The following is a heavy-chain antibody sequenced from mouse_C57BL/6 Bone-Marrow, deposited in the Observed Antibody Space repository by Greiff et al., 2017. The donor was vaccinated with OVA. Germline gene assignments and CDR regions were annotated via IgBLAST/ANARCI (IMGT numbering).Heavy chain of an antibody. CDR3: ARRGEGAMDY. CDR1: GYTFTSYW. V-gene: IGHV1-52*01. J-gene: IGHJ4*01. Sequence: QVQLQQPGAELVRPGSSVKLSCKASGYTFTSYWMHWVKQRPIQGLEWIGNIDPSDSETHYNQKFKDKATLTVDKSSSTAYMQLSSLTSEDSAVYYCARRGEGAMDYWGQGTSVTVSS. CDR2: IDPSDSET.